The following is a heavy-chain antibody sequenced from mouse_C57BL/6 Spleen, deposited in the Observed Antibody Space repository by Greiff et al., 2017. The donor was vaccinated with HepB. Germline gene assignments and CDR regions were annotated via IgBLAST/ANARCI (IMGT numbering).Heavy chain of an antibody. Sequence: VQLQQPGAELVKPGASVKLSCKASGYTFTSYWMQWVKQRPGQGLEWIGEIDPSDSYTNYNQKFKGKATLTVDTSSSTAYMQLSSLTSEDSAVYYCARWGRDYWGQGTLVTVSA. V-gene: IGHV1-50*01. J-gene: IGHJ3*01. CDR3: ARWGRDY. CDR1: GYTFTSYW. CDR2: IDPSDSYT.